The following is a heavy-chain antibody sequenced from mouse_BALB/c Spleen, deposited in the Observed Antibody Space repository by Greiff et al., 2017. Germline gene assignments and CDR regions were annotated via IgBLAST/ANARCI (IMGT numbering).Heavy chain of an antibody. CDR2: INPYNDGT. CDR3: ARRGTTAPFDY. CDR1: GYTFTSYV. J-gene: IGHJ2*01. D-gene: IGHD1-2*01. V-gene: IGHV1-14*01. Sequence: EVQLQESGPELVKPGASVKMSCKASGYTFTSYVMHWVKQKPGQGLEWIGYINPYNDGTKYNEKFKGKATLTSDKSSSTAYMELSSLTSEDSAVYYCARRGTTAPFDYWGQGTTLTVSS.